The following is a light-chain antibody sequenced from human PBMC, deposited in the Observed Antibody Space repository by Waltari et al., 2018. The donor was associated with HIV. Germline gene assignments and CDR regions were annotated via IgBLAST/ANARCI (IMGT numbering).Light chain of an antibody. V-gene: IGKV1-9*01. CDR1: RDIATY. CDR3: QQLHTYPLT. Sequence: DIQLTQSPSFLSASVGDRVTINCRASRDIATYLVWYQQKPGKAPRLLIHAASTLQSGVPSRFSGSGSGTECTLTISSLQPEDFATYSCQQLHTYPLTFAQGTRVEIE. J-gene: IGKJ5*01. CDR2: AAS.